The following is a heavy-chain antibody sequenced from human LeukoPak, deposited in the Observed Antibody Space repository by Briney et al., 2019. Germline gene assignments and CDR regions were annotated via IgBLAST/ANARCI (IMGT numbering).Heavy chain of an antibody. D-gene: IGHD2-15*01. J-gene: IGHJ4*02. CDR2: VSTYNGNT. Sequence: ASVTVSCKASDSSFTCYGFGWVRQTPAQGLEWMGWVSTYNGNTNYEQKLQGRLTMTTHTSTSTAYKELRSLRSDDTAGHYCARGPYCRGGTGYSQCYDYWGQGTLVIVSS. V-gene: IGHV1-18*01. CDR3: ARGPYCRGGTGYSQCYDY. CDR1: DSSFTCYG.